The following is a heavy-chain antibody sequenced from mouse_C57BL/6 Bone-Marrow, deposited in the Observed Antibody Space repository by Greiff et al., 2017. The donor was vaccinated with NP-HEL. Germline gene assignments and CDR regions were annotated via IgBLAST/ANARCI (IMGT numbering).Heavy chain of an antibody. V-gene: IGHV1-81*01. Sequence: QVQLQQSGAELARPGASVKLSCKASGYTFTSYGISWVKQRTGQGLEWIGEIYPRSGNTYYNEKFKGKATLTADKSSSTAYMELRSLTSEDSAVYFCARRGGTTGRATCYFDDWGQGTTLTVSS. CDR2: IYPRSGNT. J-gene: IGHJ2*01. CDR3: ARRGGTTGRATCYFDD. CDR1: GYTFTSYG. D-gene: IGHD1-1*01.